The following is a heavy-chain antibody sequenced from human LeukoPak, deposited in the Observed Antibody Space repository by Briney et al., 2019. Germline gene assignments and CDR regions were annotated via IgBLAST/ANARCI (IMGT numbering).Heavy chain of an antibody. J-gene: IGHJ3*02. Sequence: PSETLSLTCTVSGGSISSYYWSWIRQPPGKGLEWIGYIYYSGSTNYNPSLKSRVTISVDTSKNQFSLKLSSVTAADTAVYYCGGYCSSTGCPTLDAFDIWGQGTMVTVPS. CDR1: GGSISSYY. CDR3: GGYCSSTGCPTLDAFDI. D-gene: IGHD2-2*01. CDR2: IYYSGST. V-gene: IGHV4-59*08.